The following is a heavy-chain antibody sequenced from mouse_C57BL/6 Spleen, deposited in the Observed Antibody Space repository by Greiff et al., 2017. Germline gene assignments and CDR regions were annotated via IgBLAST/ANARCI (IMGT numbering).Heavy chain of an antibody. CDR2: IHPNSGST. D-gene: IGHD3-2*02. J-gene: IGHJ4*01. V-gene: IGHV1-64*01. CDR1: GYTFTSYW. Sequence: QVQLQQPGAELVKPGASVKLSCKASGYTFTSYWMHWVKQRPGQGLEWIGMIHPNSGSTNYNEKFKSKATLTVDKSSSTAYMQLSSLTSEDSAVYYCAKTAQAGAMDYWGQGTSLTVSS. CDR3: AKTAQAGAMDY.